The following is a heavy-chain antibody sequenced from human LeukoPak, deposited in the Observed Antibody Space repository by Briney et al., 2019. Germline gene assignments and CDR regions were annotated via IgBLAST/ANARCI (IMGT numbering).Heavy chain of an antibody. CDR3: ARGGCDILTGYDY. CDR1: GFTFSSYS. V-gene: IGHV3-21*01. D-gene: IGHD3-9*01. Sequence: GGSLRLSCAASGFTFSSYSMNWVRQAPGKGLEWVSSISSSSSYIYYADSVKGRFTISRDNAKNSLYLQMYSLRAEDTAVYYCARGGCDILTGYDYWGQGTLVTVSS. CDR2: ISSSSSYI. J-gene: IGHJ4*02.